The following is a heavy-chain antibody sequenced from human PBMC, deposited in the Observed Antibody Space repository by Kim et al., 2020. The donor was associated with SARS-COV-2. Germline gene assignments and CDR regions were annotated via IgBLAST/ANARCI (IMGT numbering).Heavy chain of an antibody. J-gene: IGHJ5*02. D-gene: IGHD6-6*01. CDR2: INHSGST. Sequence: SETLSLTCAVYGGSFSGYYWSWIRQPPGKGLEWIGEINHSGSTNYNPSLKSRVTISVDTSKNQFSLKLSSVTAADTAVYYCARGVGYSSSSGNWFDPWGQGTLVTVSS. CDR3: ARGVGYSSSSGNWFDP. CDR1: GGSFSGYY. V-gene: IGHV4-34*01.